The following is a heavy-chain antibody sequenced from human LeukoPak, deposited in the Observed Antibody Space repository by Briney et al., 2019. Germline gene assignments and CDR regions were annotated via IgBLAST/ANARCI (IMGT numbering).Heavy chain of an antibody. Sequence: SGPTLVNPTQTLTLTCTFSGFSLSTSGVGVGWIRQPPGKALEWLALIYWDDDKRYSPSLKSRLTITKDTSKNQVVLTMTNMDPVDTATYYCAHSPHQNVLRYFDWLFPHPYYYYYYMDVWGKGTTVTVSS. V-gene: IGHV2-5*02. D-gene: IGHD3-9*01. CDR2: IYWDDDK. CDR3: AHSPHQNVLRYFDWLFPHPYYYYYYMDV. CDR1: GFSLSTSGVG. J-gene: IGHJ6*03.